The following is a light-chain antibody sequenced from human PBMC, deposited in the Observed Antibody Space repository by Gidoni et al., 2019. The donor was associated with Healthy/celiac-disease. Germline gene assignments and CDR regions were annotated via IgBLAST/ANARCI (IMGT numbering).Light chain of an antibody. J-gene: IGKJ4*01. V-gene: IGKV1-33*01. CDR1: QDISNY. CDR2: DAS. Sequence: DLQMTQSPSSLSASVGDRVTITCQASQDISNYLNWYQQKPGKPPKLLIYDASNLETGVPSSGSGSGSGTDFTFTISSLEPEDIATYYCQQYDNLITFGGXTKVEIK. CDR3: QQYDNLIT.